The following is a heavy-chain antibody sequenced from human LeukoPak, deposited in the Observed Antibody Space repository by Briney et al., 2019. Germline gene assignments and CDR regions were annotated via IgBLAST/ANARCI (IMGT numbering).Heavy chain of an antibody. CDR2: IYSGGST. CDR1: GFTVSSNY. CDR3: ARERSYCSSTSCYIFGVSYYYYGMDV. J-gene: IGHJ6*02. D-gene: IGHD2-2*02. Sequence: GGSLRLSCAASGFTVSSNYMSWVRQAPGKGLEWVSVIYSGGSTYYADSVKGRFTISRDNSKNTLYLQMNSLRAEDTAVYYCARERSYCSSTSCYIFGVSYYYYGMDVWGQGTTVTVSS. V-gene: IGHV3-66*01.